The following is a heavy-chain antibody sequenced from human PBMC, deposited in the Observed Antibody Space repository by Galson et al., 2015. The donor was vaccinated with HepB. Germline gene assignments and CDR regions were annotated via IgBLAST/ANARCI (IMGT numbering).Heavy chain of an antibody. CDR3: AKDGGGPPGDILTGYYFWSYYGMDV. J-gene: IGHJ6*02. Sequence: SLRLSCAASGFTFSSYAMSWVRQAPGKGLEWVSAISGSGGSTYYADSVKGRFTISRDNSKNTLYLQMNSLRAEDTAVYYCAKDGGGPPGDILTGYYFWSYYGMDVWGQGTTVTVSS. V-gene: IGHV3-23*01. CDR1: GFTFSSYA. D-gene: IGHD3-9*01. CDR2: ISGSGGST.